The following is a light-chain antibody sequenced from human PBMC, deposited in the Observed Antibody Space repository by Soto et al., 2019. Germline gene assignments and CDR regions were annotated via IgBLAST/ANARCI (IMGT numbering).Light chain of an antibody. Sequence: EIVLTQSPATLSLSPGERATLSCRASQGVSSYLAWYQQTPGQAPRLLIYDASNRATGIPARFRGSGPGTDFTLTISSLEPEDFAVYYCQRYNNWPLPFGGGTKVDIK. CDR3: QRYNNWPLP. V-gene: IGKV3D-11*01. J-gene: IGKJ4*01. CDR2: DAS. CDR1: QGVSSY.